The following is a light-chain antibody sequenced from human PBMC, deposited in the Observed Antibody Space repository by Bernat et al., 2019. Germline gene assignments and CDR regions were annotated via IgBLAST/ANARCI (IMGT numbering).Light chain of an antibody. CDR3: QVWDSSSDHPAV. CDR2: YDS. V-gene: IGLV3-21*04. Sequence: SYVLTQPPSVSVAPGKTARITCGGNNIGSKSVHWYQQKPGQAPVLVIYYDSDRPAGIPERFSGSNSGNTATLPISRVEAGDEADYYCQVWDSSSDHPAVFGTGTKVTVL. J-gene: IGLJ1*01. CDR1: NIGSKS.